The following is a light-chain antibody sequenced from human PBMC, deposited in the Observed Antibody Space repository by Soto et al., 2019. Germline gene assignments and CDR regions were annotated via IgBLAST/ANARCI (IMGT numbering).Light chain of an antibody. V-gene: IGLV2-8*01. CDR1: SSDVGGYNY. J-gene: IGLJ1*01. CDR3: SSYAISAPVV. CDR2: EVT. Sequence: QSALTQPPSASGSPGQSVTISCTGTSSDVGGYNYVSWYQQHPGKAPKLIIFEVTQRPSGVPDRFSGSKSGNTASLTVSGLQAEDEADYYCSSYAISAPVVFGSGTKVTVL.